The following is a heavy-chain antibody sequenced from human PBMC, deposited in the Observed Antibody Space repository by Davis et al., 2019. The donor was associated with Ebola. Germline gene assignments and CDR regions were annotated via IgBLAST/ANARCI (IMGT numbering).Heavy chain of an antibody. D-gene: IGHD3-10*01. CDR2: TYYSSKWYN. V-gene: IGHV6-1*01. Sequence: HSQTPSLTRAIFGDSVSSGCWNWIRQSPSRGLEWLGRTYYSSKWYNDYSVSVKSRITINPDTSKNQFSLQLNSVTPEYTDLYYCVRGWVRGGMDVWGEGTTVTVSS. CDR1: GDSVSSGC. J-gene: IGHJ6*04. CDR3: VRGWVRGGMDV.